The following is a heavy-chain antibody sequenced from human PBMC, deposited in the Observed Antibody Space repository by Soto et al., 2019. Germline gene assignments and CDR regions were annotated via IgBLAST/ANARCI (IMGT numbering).Heavy chain of an antibody. J-gene: IGHJ5*02. CDR1: GFTFSSYS. CDR3: ARDIFLWFGDGGNWFDP. Sequence: EVQLVESGGGLVQPGGSLRLSCAASGFTFSSYSMNWVRQAPGKGLEWVSYISSSSSTIYYADSVKGRFTISRDNAKNSLYLQMNSLRDEDTAVYYCARDIFLWFGDGGNWFDPWGQGTLVTVSS. D-gene: IGHD3-10*01. CDR2: ISSSSSTI. V-gene: IGHV3-48*02.